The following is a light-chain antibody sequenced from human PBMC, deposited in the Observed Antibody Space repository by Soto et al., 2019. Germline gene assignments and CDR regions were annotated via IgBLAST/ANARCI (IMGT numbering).Light chain of an antibody. J-gene: IGLJ2*01. CDR1: SSNIGSHT. CDR3: AAWDDRLNGVV. Sequence: QSVLTQPPSASGTPGQTIAISCSGGSSNIGSHTVNWYQQLPGTAPRLLIYSNAQRHSGVPDRFSGSKSGTSASLAISGLQSEYEGDYYCAAWDDRLNGVVFGGGTKVTVL. CDR2: SNA. V-gene: IGLV1-44*01.